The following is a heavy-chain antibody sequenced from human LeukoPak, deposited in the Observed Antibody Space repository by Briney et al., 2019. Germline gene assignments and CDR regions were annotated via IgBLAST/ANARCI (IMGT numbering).Heavy chain of an antibody. J-gene: IGHJ5*02. CDR3: ARGHSSGWYLPFRKKNWFDP. CDR2: ISSSSSYI. CDR1: GFTFSSYS. Sequence: GGSLRLSCAASGFTFSSYSMNWVRQAPGKGLEWVSSISSSSSYIYYADSVKGRFTISRDNAKNSLYLQMNSLRAEDTAVYYCARGHSSGWYLPFRKKNWFDPWGQGTLVTVSS. D-gene: IGHD6-13*01. V-gene: IGHV3-21*01.